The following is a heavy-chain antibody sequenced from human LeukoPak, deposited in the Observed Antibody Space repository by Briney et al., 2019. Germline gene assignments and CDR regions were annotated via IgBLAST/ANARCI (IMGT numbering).Heavy chain of an antibody. CDR3: ARLTSSEYSSGWYSGYYFDY. CDR2: IYYSGST. V-gene: IGHV4-59*08. D-gene: IGHD6-19*01. Sequence: SETLSLTCTVSGGSISSYYWSWIRQSPGKGLEWIGYIYYSGSTKCNPSLKSRVTISEDTSKNQFSLKLSSVTAADTAVYYCARLTSSEYSSGWYSGYYFDYWGQGTLVTVSS. CDR1: GGSISSYY. J-gene: IGHJ4*02.